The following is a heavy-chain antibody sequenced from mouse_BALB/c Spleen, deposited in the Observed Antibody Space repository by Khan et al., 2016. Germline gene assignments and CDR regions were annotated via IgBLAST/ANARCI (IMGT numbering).Heavy chain of an antibody. CDR3: TGVMRSGLAWFAY. CDR2: IYPGNSDT. Sequence: VQLQQSGTVLARPGASVKMSCKASGYTFTSYWMHWVKQRPGQGLEWIGAIYPGNSDTSYNQKFKGKATLTAVTSTSTAYMELSSLTNEDSAVYYWTGVMRSGLAWFAYGDGGTLVTVSA. CDR1: GYTFTSYW. V-gene: IGHV1-5*01. D-gene: IGHD2-3*01. J-gene: IGHJ3*01.